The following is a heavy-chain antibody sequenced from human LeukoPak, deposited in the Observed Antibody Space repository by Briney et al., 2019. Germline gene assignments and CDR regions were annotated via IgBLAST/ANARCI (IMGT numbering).Heavy chain of an antibody. V-gene: IGHV3-53*01. Sequence: GGSLRLSCAASGFTVSGNYMSWVRQAPGKGLEWVSLLYSGGSTYYADSVKGRFTLSRDDSRNTVYLQLNNLRVEDTAVYYCAKASWVSSADAVLWGQGTLVTVSS. CDR2: LYSGGST. J-gene: IGHJ4*02. D-gene: IGHD3-16*01. CDR3: AKASWVSSADAVL. CDR1: GFTVSGNY.